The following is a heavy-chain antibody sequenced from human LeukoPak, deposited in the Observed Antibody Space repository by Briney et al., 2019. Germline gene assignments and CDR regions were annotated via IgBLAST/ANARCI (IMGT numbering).Heavy chain of an antibody. CDR1: GFTFTSSA. CDR3: AAGVYSSGYYYHAFDI. D-gene: IGHD3-22*01. V-gene: IGHV1-58*02. Sequence: SVKVSCKASGFTFTSSAMQWVRQARGQRLEWIGWIVVGSGNTNYAQKFQERVTITRDMSTSTAYMELSSLRSEDTAVYHCAAGVYSSGYYYHAFDIWGQGTMVTVSS. J-gene: IGHJ3*02. CDR2: IVVGSGNT.